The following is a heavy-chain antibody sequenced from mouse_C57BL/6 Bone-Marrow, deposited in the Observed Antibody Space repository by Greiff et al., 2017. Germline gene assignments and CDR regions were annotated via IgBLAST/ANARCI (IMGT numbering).Heavy chain of an antibody. CDR1: GYTFTSYG. CDR3: ASGGVYYGTPFAY. J-gene: IGHJ3*01. V-gene: IGHV1-81*01. Sequence: QVQLQQSGAELARPGASVKLSCKASGYTFTSYGISWVKQRTGQGLEWIGEIYPRSGNTYYNEKFKGKATLTADKSSSTAYMELRSLTSEDSAVDFCASGGVYYGTPFAYWGQGTLVTVSA. D-gene: IGHD2-1*01. CDR2: IYPRSGNT.